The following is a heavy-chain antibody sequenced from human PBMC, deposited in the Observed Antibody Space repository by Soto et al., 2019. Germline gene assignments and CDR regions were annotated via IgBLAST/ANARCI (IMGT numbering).Heavy chain of an antibody. D-gene: IGHD1-26*01. CDR2: SRDKAQGYST. CDR1: GFTLMDPY. V-gene: IGHV3-72*01. Sequence: HGGCLKLCSAGSGFTLMDPYIDWVRQAPGKGLEWVGRSRDKAQGYSTAYAASVKGRFATSRDESKNSVYLQMNSLKTEDTAVYYCVRDAVVGATKGGNYWFDSWGQGTVVTVSS. J-gene: IGHJ5*01. CDR3: VRDAVVGATKGGNYWFDS.